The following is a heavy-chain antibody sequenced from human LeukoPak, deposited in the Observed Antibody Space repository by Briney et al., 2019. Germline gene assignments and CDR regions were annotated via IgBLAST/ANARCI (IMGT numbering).Heavy chain of an antibody. V-gene: IGHV1-69*06. J-gene: IGHJ4*02. CDR3: ARNGRVRRVVKDLFEY. Sequence: SVKVSCKASGGTFSSYAISWVRQAPGQGLEWMGGIIPMFGTANYAQKFQGRVTITADKSTSTAYMDLRDLRTDDTAMYYCARNGRVRRVVKDLFEYWGQGTLVAVSS. D-gene: IGHD3-10*01. CDR1: GGTFSSYA. CDR2: IIPMFGTA.